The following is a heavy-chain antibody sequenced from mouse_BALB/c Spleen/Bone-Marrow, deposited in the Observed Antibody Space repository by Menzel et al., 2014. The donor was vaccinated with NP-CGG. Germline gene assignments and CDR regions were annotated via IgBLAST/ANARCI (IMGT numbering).Heavy chain of an antibody. Sequence: QVQLQQSGAELVRPVASVKLSCKASGYTFTSYWMNWGKQRLGQGLEWIGMIDPSDSETHYNHMFKDKSTLTVDKAAGTAYRKLSSVTSGHTAVYYCARKKSKHGFWFAYWGQGTLVTVSA. J-gene: IGHJ3*01. D-gene: IGHD1-2*01. CDR2: IDPSDSET. V-gene: IGHV1-61*01. CDR1: GYTFTSYW. CDR3: ARKKSKHGFWFAY.